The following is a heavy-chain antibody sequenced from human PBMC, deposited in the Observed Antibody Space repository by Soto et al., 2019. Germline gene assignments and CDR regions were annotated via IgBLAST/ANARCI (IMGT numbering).Heavy chain of an antibody. D-gene: IGHD2-21*02. CDR2: VYFSGST. Sequence: PSETLSLTCTVSGASINSGGYYWSWIRQLPGKGLEWIGYVYFSGSTYYNPSLESRVSISLDTSKNHFSLKLSSVTAADTALYYCARQRTTVVTQAYFDYWGQGALVTVSS. V-gene: IGHV4-39*01. J-gene: IGHJ4*02. CDR1: GASINSGGYY. CDR3: ARQRTTVVTQAYFDY.